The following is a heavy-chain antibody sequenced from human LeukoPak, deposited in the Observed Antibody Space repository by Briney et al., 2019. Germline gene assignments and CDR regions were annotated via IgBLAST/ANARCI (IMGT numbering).Heavy chain of an antibody. CDR2: INSDGSST. D-gene: IGHD5-18*01. Sequence: GGSLRLSCAASGFTFSSYWMHWVRHAPGKGLVWVSRINSDGSSTSYADSVKGRFTISRDNAKNTLYLQMNSLRAEDTAVYYCAREYSYGYLHYYYMDVWGKGTTVTVSS. V-gene: IGHV3-74*01. CDR1: GFTFSSYW. J-gene: IGHJ6*03. CDR3: AREYSYGYLHYYYMDV.